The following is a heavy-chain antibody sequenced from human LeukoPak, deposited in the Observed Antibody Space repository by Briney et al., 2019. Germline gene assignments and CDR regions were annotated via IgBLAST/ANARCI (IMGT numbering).Heavy chain of an antibody. V-gene: IGHV3-53*01. CDR3: AREGPINNGDLDY. Sequence: GGSLRLSCAVSGFTVSSNYMSWVRQAPGKGLEWVSVIYSGGGTYYADSVKGRFTISRDNAQNSLYLQMNSLRAEDTAVYYCAREGPINNGDLDYWGQGTPVTVSS. D-gene: IGHD1/OR15-1a*01. J-gene: IGHJ4*02. CDR1: GFTVSSNY. CDR2: IYSGGGT.